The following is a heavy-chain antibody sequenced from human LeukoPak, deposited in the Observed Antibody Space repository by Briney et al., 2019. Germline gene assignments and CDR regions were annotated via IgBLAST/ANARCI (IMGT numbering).Heavy chain of an antibody. CDR2: ISAHNGNT. Sequence: ASVKVSCKASGYTFTSYGISWVRQAPGQGLEWMGWISAHNGNTNYTQKPQGRVTMTTDTFTSTAYMELRSLRSDDTAVYYCAREQTYYFDYWGQGTLVTVSS. CDR1: GYTFTSYG. CDR3: AREQTYYFDY. V-gene: IGHV1-18*01. J-gene: IGHJ4*02.